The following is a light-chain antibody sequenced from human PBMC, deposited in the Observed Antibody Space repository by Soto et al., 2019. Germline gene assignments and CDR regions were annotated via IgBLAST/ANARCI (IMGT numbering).Light chain of an antibody. CDR3: QSYDSSLSVSYV. Sequence: QSALTQPPSVSGAPGQRVTISCTGSSSNIGAGYDVYWYQQLPGTAPKLLIYGNSNRPSGVPDRFSGSKSGTSASLAITGLQAEDEADYYCQSYDSSLSVSYVFGTGTKVTVL. CDR2: GNS. CDR1: SSNIGAGYD. V-gene: IGLV1-40*01. J-gene: IGLJ1*01.